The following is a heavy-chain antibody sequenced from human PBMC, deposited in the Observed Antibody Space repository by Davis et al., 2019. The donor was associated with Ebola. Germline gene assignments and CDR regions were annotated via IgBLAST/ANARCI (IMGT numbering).Heavy chain of an antibody. D-gene: IGHD3-22*01. V-gene: IGHV3-23*01. CDR1: GFTFTSAW. CDR2: ISGSGGST. J-gene: IGHJ4*02. Sequence: GGSLRLSCAASGFTFTSAWMNWVRQAPGKGLEWVSAISGSGGSTYYADSVKGRFTISRDNSKNTLYLQMNSLRAEDTAVYYCAKDYYDSSGYYRADYFDYWGQGTLVSVSS. CDR3: AKDYYDSSGYYRADYFDY.